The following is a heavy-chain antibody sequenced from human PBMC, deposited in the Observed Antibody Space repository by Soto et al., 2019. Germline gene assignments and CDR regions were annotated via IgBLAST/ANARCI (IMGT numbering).Heavy chain of an antibody. CDR2: VYHSGTT. D-gene: IGHD2-15*01. CDR3: AKVVVGAPRHPDFDS. CDR1: GGSINNGDYF. Sequence: SETLSLTCTVSGGSINNGDYFWGWIRQPPGKGLEWIGSVYHSGTTNYNPSLKSRVTISVDTSKNQFSLNLRSVAAADTAVYYCAKVVVGAPRHPDFDSWGQGTLVTVSS. V-gene: IGHV4-39*01. J-gene: IGHJ4*02.